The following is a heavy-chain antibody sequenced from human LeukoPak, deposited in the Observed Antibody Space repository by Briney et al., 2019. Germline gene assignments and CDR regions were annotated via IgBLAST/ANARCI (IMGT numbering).Heavy chain of an antibody. Sequence: PSETLSLTCTVSGGSISSGGYYWSWIRQPPGKGLEWIGYIYHSGSTYYNPSLKSRVTISVDRSKNQFSLKLSSVTAADTAVYYCARARIAARVAWFDPWGQGTLVTVSS. J-gene: IGHJ5*02. CDR2: IYHSGST. CDR3: ARARIAARVAWFDP. D-gene: IGHD6-6*01. CDR1: GGSISSGGYY. V-gene: IGHV4-30-2*01.